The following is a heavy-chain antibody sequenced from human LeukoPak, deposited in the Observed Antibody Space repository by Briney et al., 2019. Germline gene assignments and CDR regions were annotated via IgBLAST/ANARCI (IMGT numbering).Heavy chain of an antibody. D-gene: IGHD1-26*01. Sequence: GGSLRLSCAASGFTFSNAWMSWVRQAPGKGLEWVGRIKSKTDGGTTDYAAPVKGRFTISRDDSKNTLYLQMNSLRAEDTAVYYCARVSVAAELLRTLDYYYYYMDVWGKGTTVTISS. CDR3: ARVSVAAELLRTLDYYYYYMDV. J-gene: IGHJ6*03. CDR1: GFTFSNAW. V-gene: IGHV3-15*01. CDR2: IKSKTDGGTT.